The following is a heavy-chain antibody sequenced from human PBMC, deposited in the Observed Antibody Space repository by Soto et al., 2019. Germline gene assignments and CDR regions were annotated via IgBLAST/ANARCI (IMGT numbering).Heavy chain of an antibody. CDR3: ARDLRAAGRPGMDV. D-gene: IGHD6-13*01. CDR2: IIPIVGTG. J-gene: IGHJ6*02. CDR1: GGSFSSYA. V-gene: IGHV1-69*01. Sequence: QVQLVQSGAEVKKPGSSVKVSCKASGGSFSSYAISWVRQAPGQGLEWMGGIIPIVGTGNYAQNFQGRVTITPGESTSTASMELSSLRSEDTALYYCARDLRAAGRPGMDVWGQGTTVTVSS.